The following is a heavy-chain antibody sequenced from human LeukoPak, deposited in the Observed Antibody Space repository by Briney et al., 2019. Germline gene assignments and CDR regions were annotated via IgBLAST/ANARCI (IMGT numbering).Heavy chain of an antibody. J-gene: IGHJ4*02. D-gene: IGHD3-3*01. CDR2: IVPSDGFT. V-gene: IGHV1-46*01. CDR3: ATAGRRLFGVLIPLSFDY. Sequence: ASVKVSCKASGYTFTNYYIHWVRQAPGQGLEWMGMIVPSDGFTTYAQKFQGRLTMTRDMSTSTVYMELSSLRSEDTALYYCATAGRRLFGVLIPLSFDYWGQGTLVTVSS. CDR1: GYTFTNYY.